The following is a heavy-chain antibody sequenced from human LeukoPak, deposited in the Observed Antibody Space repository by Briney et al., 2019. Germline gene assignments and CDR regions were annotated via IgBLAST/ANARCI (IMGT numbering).Heavy chain of an antibody. J-gene: IGHJ3*02. V-gene: IGHV3-23*01. CDR3: AKGYRVTRAAFDI. D-gene: IGHD2-21*02. CDR1: GFPFISFD. CDR2: ISGSGDST. Sequence: PGGSLRLSCAASGFPFISFDMNWVRQAPGKGLEWVSAISGSGDSTYYADSVKGRFTISRDNSKNTLYLQMNSLRAEDTAVYYCAKGYRVTRAAFDIWGQGTMVTVSS.